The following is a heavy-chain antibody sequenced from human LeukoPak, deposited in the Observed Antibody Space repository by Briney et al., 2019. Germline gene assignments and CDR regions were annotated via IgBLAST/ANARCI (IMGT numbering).Heavy chain of an antibody. CDR1: GGSISSSSYY. J-gene: IGHJ5*02. CDR3: ARGITMVRGVIRKTYNWFDP. CDR2: IYYSGST. D-gene: IGHD3-10*01. V-gene: IGHV4-39*01. Sequence: PSETLSLTCTVSGGSISSSSYYWGWIRQPPGKGLEWIGGIYYSGSTYYNPSLKSRVTISVDTSKNQFSLKLSSVTAADTAVYYCARGITMVRGVIRKTYNWFDPWGQGTLVTVSS.